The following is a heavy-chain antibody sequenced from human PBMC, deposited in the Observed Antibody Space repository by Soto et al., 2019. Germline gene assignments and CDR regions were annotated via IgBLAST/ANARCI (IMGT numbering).Heavy chain of an antibody. J-gene: IGHJ4*02. CDR1: GGTFSTYA. D-gene: IGHD4-17*01. CDR3: ARENGDYAYFDY. V-gene: IGHV1-69*06. CDR2: IIPIFGTA. Sequence: QVQLVQSGAEVKKPGSSVKVSCKASGGTFSTYAINWVRQAPGQGLEWMGGIIPIFGTANYAHKFQGRVTMTTDTSTSTAYMELRSLRSDDTAVYYCARENGDYAYFDYWGQGTLVTVSS.